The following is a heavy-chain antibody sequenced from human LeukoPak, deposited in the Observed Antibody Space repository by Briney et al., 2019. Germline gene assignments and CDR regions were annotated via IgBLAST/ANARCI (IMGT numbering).Heavy chain of an antibody. CDR2: INPNSGGT. V-gene: IGHV1-2*02. D-gene: IGHD6-13*01. Sequence: ASVKVSCKASGYTFTGYYMHWVRQAPGQGLEWMGWINPNSGGTNYAQKFQGRVTMTRDTSIGTAYMELSRLRSDDTAVYYCARGTSSSWYTVYYYYGMDVWGQGTTVTVSS. CDR1: GYTFTGYY. J-gene: IGHJ6*02. CDR3: ARGTSSSWYTVYYYYGMDV.